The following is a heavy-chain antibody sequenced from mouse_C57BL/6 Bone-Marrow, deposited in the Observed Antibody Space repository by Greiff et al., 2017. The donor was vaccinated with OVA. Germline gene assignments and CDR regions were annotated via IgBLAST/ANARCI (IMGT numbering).Heavy chain of an antibody. CDR3: ASLDGLYYAMDY. Sequence: VQLKQSGPELVKPGASVKISCKASGYSFTGYYMNWVKQSPEKSLEWIGEINPSTGGTTYNQTFKAKATLTVDKSSSTAYMQLKSLTSEDSAVYYCASLDGLYYAMDYWGQGTSVTVSS. D-gene: IGHD2-3*01. V-gene: IGHV1-42*01. CDR2: INPSTGGT. J-gene: IGHJ4*01. CDR1: GYSFTGYY.